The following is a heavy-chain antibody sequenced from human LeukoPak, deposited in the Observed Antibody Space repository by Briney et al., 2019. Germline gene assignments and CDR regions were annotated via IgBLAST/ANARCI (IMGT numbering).Heavy chain of an antibody. V-gene: IGHV3-30*03. CDR2: ISYDGSNK. CDR3: ARYGDPYYYYYGMDV. Sequence: GRSLRLSCAASGFTFSSYGMHWVRQAPGKGLEWVAVISYDGSNKYYADSVKGRFIISRDNSKNTLYLQMNSLRAEDTAVYYCARYGDPYYYYYGMDVWGQGTTVTVSS. D-gene: IGHD4-17*01. CDR1: GFTFSSYG. J-gene: IGHJ6*02.